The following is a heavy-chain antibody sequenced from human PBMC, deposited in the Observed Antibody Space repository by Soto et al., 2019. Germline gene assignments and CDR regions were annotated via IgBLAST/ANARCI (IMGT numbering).Heavy chain of an antibody. V-gene: IGHV2-5*02. CDR3: AHFFDPYYFDY. D-gene: IGHD3-9*01. CDR2: IYWDDNK. J-gene: IGHJ4*02. Sequence: QITLKESGPTLVKPTQTLTLTCTFSGFSLSTSGVGVGWIRQPPGKALEWLALIYWDDNKRYSPSLKSRLTIAKYTSKNQVVRTMTTMDPVDTATYYCAHFFDPYYFDYWGQGTLVTVSS. CDR1: GFSLSTSGVG.